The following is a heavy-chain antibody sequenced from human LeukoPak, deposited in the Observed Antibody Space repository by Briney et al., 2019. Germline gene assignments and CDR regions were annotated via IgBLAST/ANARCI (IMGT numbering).Heavy chain of an antibody. CDR1: GGSISSYY. CDR3: ARSSIDDFWSGYPYYYYYGMDV. V-gene: IGHV4-59*08. Sequence: PSETLSLTCTVSGGSISSYYWSWIRQPPGKGLEWIGYTYYSGSTNYNPSLKSRVTISVDTSKNQFALKLSSVTAADTAVYYCARSSIDDFWSGYPYYYYYGMDVWGQGTTVTVSS. J-gene: IGHJ6*02. D-gene: IGHD3-3*01. CDR2: TYYSGST.